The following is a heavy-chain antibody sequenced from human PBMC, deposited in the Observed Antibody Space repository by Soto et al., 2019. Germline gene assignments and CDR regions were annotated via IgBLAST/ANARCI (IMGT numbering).Heavy chain of an antibody. D-gene: IGHD6-13*01. CDR1: GGTFSSYT. V-gene: IGHV1-69*08. CDR3: ARDREAAGPYYFDY. J-gene: IGHJ4*02. Sequence: QVQLVQSGAEVKKPGSSVKVSCKASGGTFSSYTISWVRQAPGQALEWMGRIIPILGIANYAQKFQDRVTFTADNSTSTAYMELSSLRSEDSFVYYCARDREAAGPYYFDYWGQGTLVTVSS. CDR2: IIPILGIA.